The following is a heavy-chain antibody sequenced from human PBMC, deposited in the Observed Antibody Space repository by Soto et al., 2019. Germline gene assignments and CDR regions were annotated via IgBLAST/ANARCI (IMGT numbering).Heavy chain of an antibody. Sequence: SVKVSCKDSGGSFSRNSSTWVRQAPGHGLEWIGRIIPIFGIASYAQKFQGRVTITADESTSTAYMELSSLRSEDTAVYYCARTSGGSCHSPHPCYYYGMDVWGQGTTVTVSS. CDR1: GGSFSRNS. V-gene: IGHV1-69*02. CDR2: IIPIFGIA. D-gene: IGHD2-15*01. CDR3: ARTSGGSCHSPHPCYYYGMDV. J-gene: IGHJ6*02.